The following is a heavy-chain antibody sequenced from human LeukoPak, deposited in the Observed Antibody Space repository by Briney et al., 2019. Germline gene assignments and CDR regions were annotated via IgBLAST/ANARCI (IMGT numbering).Heavy chain of an antibody. D-gene: IGHD6-19*01. Sequence: ASVKVSCKASGYTFTDHYVHWVRQTPGQGLEWMGRINPNSGGTNYAQKFQGRVTMTRDTSISTAYMELSRLRSDDTAVYYCARDRELYSSGWYAYWGQGTLVTVSS. CDR2: INPNSGGT. J-gene: IGHJ4*02. CDR1: GYTFTDHY. CDR3: ARDRELYSSGWYAY. V-gene: IGHV1-2*06.